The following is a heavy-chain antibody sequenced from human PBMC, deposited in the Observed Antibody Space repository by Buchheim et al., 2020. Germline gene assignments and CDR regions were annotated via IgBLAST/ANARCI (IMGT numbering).Heavy chain of an antibody. V-gene: IGHV3-7*01. J-gene: IGHJ4*02. D-gene: IGHD1-26*01. CDR1: GFTFSDYW. CDR3: AREGREQPIDY. CDR2: INRDGSEK. Sequence: EVQLVESGGGLVQPGGSLRLSCAASGFTFSDYWMTWVRQAPGKGLEWVANINRDGSEKNYVDSVKVRFTISRDNAKISLNLQMNSLRAEDTAVYYCAREGREQPIDYWGQGTL.